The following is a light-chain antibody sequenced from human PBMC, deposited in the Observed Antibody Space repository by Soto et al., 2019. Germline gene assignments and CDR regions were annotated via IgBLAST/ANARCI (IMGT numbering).Light chain of an antibody. CDR1: QSLLHSNGYNY. CDR3: MQALQTPLT. CDR2: LGS. Sequence: DIVMTQSPLSLPVTPGEPASICCRSSQSLLHSNGYNYLDWYLQKPGQSPQLLIYLGSNRASGVPDRFSGSGSGTDFTLKISRVEVEDVGVYYCMQALQTPLTFGGGTKVEIK. V-gene: IGKV2-28*01. J-gene: IGKJ4*01.